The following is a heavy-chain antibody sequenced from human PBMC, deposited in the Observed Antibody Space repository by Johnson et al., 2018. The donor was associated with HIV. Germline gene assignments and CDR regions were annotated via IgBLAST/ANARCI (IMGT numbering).Heavy chain of an antibody. V-gene: IGHV3-30*18. CDR3: AKDHLLQGAFDI. CDR2: ISYDGSNK. CDR1: GFTFSSYG. J-gene: IGHJ3*02. Sequence: QVQLVESGGGVVQPVRSLRLSCAASGFTFSSYGMHWVRQAPGKGLEWVAVISYDGSNKYYADSVKGRFTISRDNSKNTLYLQMNSLRAEDTAVYYCAKDHLLQGAFDIWGQGTMVTVSS.